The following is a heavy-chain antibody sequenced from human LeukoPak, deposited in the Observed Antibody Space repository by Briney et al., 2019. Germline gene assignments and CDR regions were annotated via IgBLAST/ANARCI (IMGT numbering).Heavy chain of an antibody. Sequence: SETLSLTCTVSGGSISSYYWSWIRQPPGKGLEWIGEINHSGSTNYNPSLKSRVTISVDTSKNQFSLKLSSVTAADTAVYYCARGKGYGSGSYSQGLDPWGQGTPVTVSS. J-gene: IGHJ5*02. CDR3: ARGKGYGSGSYSQGLDP. V-gene: IGHV4-34*01. CDR1: GGSISSYY. D-gene: IGHD3-10*01. CDR2: INHSGST.